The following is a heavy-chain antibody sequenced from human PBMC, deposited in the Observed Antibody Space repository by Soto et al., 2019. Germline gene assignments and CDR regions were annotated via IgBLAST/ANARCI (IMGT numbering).Heavy chain of an antibody. J-gene: IGHJ5*02. CDR3: VRDVAAVGTDRFDP. CDR2: IDYTGSS. Sequence: QVQLRESGPGLVKPSGNLSLTCSVSGAYISSSYWSWNRQAEEKRPEWIGRIDYTGSSHYNPSLRTRVSMSMDASKKEIYLELTSVTAADTAVYYSVRDVAAVGTDRFDPGGEGTLVTVSS. CDR1: GAYISSSY. D-gene: IGHD6-13*01. V-gene: IGHV4-4*07.